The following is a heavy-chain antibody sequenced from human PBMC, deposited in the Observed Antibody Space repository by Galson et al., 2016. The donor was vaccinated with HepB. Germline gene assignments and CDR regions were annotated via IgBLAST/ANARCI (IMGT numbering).Heavy chain of an antibody. CDR3: GRGGTRGSPHGVDV. D-gene: IGHD1-7*01. Sequence: SLRLSCAASGFTFSSYAMSWVRQAPGKGLEWVSAISGSGGKTYYADSVKGRFTISRDNSNNTLYLQMNSLRVEDTAVYYCGRGGTRGSPHGVDVWGQGTTVTVSS. V-gene: IGHV3-23*01. CDR2: ISGSGGKT. J-gene: IGHJ6*02. CDR1: GFTFSSYA.